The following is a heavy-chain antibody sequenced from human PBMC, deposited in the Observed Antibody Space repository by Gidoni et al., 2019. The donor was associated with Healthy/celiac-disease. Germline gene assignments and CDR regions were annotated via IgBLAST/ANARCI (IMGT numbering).Heavy chain of an antibody. V-gene: IGHV3-21*01. D-gene: IGHD2-15*01. J-gene: IGHJ5*02. CDR3: ARVVAATGA. Sequence: EVQLVESGGGLVKPGGYLRLSCAASGFTFSSYSMNWVRQAPGKVLEWVSSISSSSSYIYYADSVKGRFTISRDNAKNSLYLQMNSLRAEDTAVYYCARVVAATGAWGQGTLVTVSS. CDR2: ISSSSSYI. CDR1: GFTFSSYS.